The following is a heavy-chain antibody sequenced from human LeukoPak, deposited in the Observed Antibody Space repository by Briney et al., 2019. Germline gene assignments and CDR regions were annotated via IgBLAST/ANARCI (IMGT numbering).Heavy chain of an antibody. Sequence: AASVKVSCKASGYTFISYGISWVRQAPGQGLEWMGWINTNTGSPTYAQGFTGRFVFSLDTSVSTAYLQISSLKAEDTAVYYCARRGAARTPYYFDYWGQGTLVTVSS. J-gene: IGHJ4*02. D-gene: IGHD6-13*01. V-gene: IGHV7-4-1*02. CDR2: INTNTGSP. CDR3: ARRGAARTPYYFDY. CDR1: GYTFISYG.